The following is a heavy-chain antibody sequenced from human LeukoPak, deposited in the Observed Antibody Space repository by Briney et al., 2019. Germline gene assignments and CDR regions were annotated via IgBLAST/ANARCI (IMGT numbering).Heavy chain of an antibody. Sequence: PGGSLRLSCAASGFTVSSNYMSWVRQAPGKGLEWVSVIYSGGSTYYADSVKGRFTISRDNSKNTLYLQMNSLRAEDTAVYYCARDTRDYYGSGSYLDYWGQGTLVTVSS. J-gene: IGHJ4*02. D-gene: IGHD3-10*01. CDR1: GFTVSSNY. CDR3: ARDTRDYYGSGSYLDY. V-gene: IGHV3-66*01. CDR2: IYSGGST.